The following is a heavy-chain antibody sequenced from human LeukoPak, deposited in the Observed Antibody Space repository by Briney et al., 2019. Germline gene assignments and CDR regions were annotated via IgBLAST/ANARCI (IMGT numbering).Heavy chain of an antibody. CDR2: FNPKSGGT. Sequence: GASVKVSCKASGGTFSSYAISWVRQAPGQGLGWMGWFNPKSGGTKYAQKFQGRVTMTWDTSSNTAYMELSRLSSEDTAVYYFTREETGITCPGANWGQGTLVTVSS. D-gene: IGHD1-14*01. CDR3: TREETGITCPGAN. J-gene: IGHJ4*02. V-gene: IGHV1-2*02. CDR1: GGTFSSYA.